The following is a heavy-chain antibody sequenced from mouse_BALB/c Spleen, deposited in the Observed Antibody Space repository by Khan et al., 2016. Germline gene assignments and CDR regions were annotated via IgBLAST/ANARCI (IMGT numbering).Heavy chain of an antibody. V-gene: IGHV1-69*02. Sequence: VQLQESGAELVKPGASVKLSCKASGYTFTTYWMHWVKQRPGQGLEWIGEIDPSDSYTNFHQKFKGKATLTVDKSSSTAYMQLSSLTSEDSAVYYCARSGDYDGTWFAYWGQGTLVTVSA. D-gene: IGHD2-4*01. CDR1: GYTFTTYW. J-gene: IGHJ3*01. CDR3: ARSGDYDGTWFAY. CDR2: IDPSDSYT.